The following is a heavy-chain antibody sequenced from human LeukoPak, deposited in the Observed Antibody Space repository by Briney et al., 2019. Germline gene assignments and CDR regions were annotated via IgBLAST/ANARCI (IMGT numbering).Heavy chain of an antibody. V-gene: IGHV3-11*05. D-gene: IGHD6-25*01. Sequence: PGGSLRLSCAASGFIFSDYFISWVRQAPGKGLEWLSYVSTTGSHTNYADSVKGRFTISRDNVKKSLYLQMNSLRPDDTAVYYCARGGGYAFDIWGQGTVVTVPS. J-gene: IGHJ3*02. CDR3: ARGGGYAFDI. CDR2: VSTTGSHT. CDR1: GFIFSDYF.